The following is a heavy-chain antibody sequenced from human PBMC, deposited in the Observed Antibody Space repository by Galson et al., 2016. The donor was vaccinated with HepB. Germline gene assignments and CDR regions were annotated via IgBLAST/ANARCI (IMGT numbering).Heavy chain of an antibody. V-gene: IGHV3-33*01. CDR3: ARFSTQLWAPYYYYGLDV. J-gene: IGHJ6*02. Sequence: SLRLSCAASGFTFRNFGMHWVRQGPGKGLEWVSLIWHDAGSSKYYADSVKGRFTISSDNSQNTLYLQMNNLRSDDTAVYFCARFSTQLWAPYYYYGLDVWGQGTTVTISS. CDR2: IWHDAGSSK. CDR1: GFTFRNFG. D-gene: IGHD5-24*01.